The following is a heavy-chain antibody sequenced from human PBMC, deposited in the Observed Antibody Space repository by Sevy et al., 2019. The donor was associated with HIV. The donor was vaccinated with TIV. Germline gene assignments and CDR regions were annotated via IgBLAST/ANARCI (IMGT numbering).Heavy chain of an antibody. CDR2: ISSSGSTI. D-gene: IGHD5-12*01. CDR1: GFTFSDYY. Sequence: GGSLRLSCAASGFTFSDYYMSWIRQAPGKGLEWVSYISSSGSTIYYADSVKGRFTISRDNAKNSLYLQMNSLRAEDTAVYYCARAKWRILAHNWFDPWGQGTLVTVSS. J-gene: IGHJ5*02. CDR3: ARAKWRILAHNWFDP. V-gene: IGHV3-11*01.